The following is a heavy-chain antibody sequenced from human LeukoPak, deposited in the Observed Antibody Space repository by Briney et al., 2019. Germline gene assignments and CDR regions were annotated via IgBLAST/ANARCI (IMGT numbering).Heavy chain of an antibody. CDR2: IYPGDSDT. J-gene: IGHJ4*02. CDR3: ARRSYYDSSGYYGSLDY. V-gene: IGHV5-51*01. Sequence: KVSCKASGYTFTSYWIGWVRQMPGKGLEWMGIIYPGDSDTRYSPSFQGQVTISADKSISTAYLQWSSLKASDTAMYYCARRSYYDSSGYYGSLDYWGQGTLVTVSS. D-gene: IGHD3-22*01. CDR1: GYTFTSYW.